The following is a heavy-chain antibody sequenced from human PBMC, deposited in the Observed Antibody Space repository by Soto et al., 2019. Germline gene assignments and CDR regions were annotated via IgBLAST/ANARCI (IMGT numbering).Heavy chain of an antibody. J-gene: IGHJ4*02. CDR3: ARIGAYGYYFDY. Sequence: ASVKVSCKASGYTFTTYVFSWVRQAPGQGLEWMGWISPYSGNTNYAQKLQDRVTMTTDTSTSTAYMELRSLRSDDTAVYYCARIGAYGYYFDYWGQGTLVTVSS. CDR1: GYTFTTYV. CDR2: ISPYSGNT. D-gene: IGHD3-16*01. V-gene: IGHV1-18*01.